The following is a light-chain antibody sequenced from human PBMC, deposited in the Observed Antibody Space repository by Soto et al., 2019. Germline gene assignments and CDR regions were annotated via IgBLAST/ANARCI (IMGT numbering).Light chain of an antibody. J-gene: IGKJ3*01. V-gene: IGKV3-20*01. CDR3: QQYGSSPFT. CDR2: GAS. Sequence: TQSPGTLSLSPGERATLSCRASQSVSSSYLAWYQQKPGQAPRLLIYGASSRATGIPDRFSGSGSGTDFTLTISRLEPEDFAVYYCQQYGSSPFTFGPGTKVDIK. CDR1: QSVSSSY.